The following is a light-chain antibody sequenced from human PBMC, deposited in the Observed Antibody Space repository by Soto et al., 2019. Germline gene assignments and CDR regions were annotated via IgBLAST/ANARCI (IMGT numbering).Light chain of an antibody. CDR2: EVT. V-gene: IGLV2-8*01. J-gene: IGLJ1*01. CDR1: SSDVGGYNY. Sequence: QSALTQLPSASGSPGQSVTISCTGTSSDVGGYNYVYWYQQHPGKAPKLMIYEVTKRPSGVPDRFSGSKSGNTASLTVSGLQDEDEADYYCSSYADSNSYVFGTGTKSPS. CDR3: SSYADSNSYV.